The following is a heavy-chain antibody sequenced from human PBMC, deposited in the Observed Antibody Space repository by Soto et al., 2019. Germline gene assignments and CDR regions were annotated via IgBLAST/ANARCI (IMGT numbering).Heavy chain of an antibody. V-gene: IGHV1-2*06. J-gene: IGHJ4*02. CDR3: ARQLAYCGGDCYTEPIDY. CDR2: INPNTGGT. D-gene: IGHD2-21*02. CDR1: GCTFTKYY. Sequence: ASVKVSCKASGCTFTKYYVLWVRQAPGQGLEWVGRINPNTGGTNYAQKFQDRVTMTRDTSITTAYMELSRLRSDDTAVYYCARQLAYCGGDCYTEPIDYWGQGTQVTVSS.